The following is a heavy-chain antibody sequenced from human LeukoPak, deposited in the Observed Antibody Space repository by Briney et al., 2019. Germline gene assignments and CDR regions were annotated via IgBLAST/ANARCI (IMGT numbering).Heavy chain of an antibody. J-gene: IGHJ3*01. V-gene: IGHV3-23*01. CDR3: AKDIQLST. D-gene: IGHD5-24*01. CDR2: ISFSGDNS. CDR1: GXNFRDAA. Sequence: GGSLRLSCAASGXNFRDAAVTWVRQAPGKGLEWVSLISFSGDNSYYADSVKGRFTISRDNSKNTLSLQMNSLRVEDTAIYYCAKDIQLSTWGLGTVVTVSS.